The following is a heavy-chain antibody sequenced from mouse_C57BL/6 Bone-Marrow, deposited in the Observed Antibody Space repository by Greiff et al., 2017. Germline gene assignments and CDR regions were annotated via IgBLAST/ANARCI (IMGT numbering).Heavy chain of an antibody. Sequence: QVQLQQPGAELARPGASVKLSCKASGYTFTSYGISWVKQRTGQGLEWIGEIYPRSGNTYYNQKFKGKATLTADKSSSTAYMELRCLPSEDSAVYFCASSPLSCFDYWGQGTALTVSS. CDR2: IYPRSGNT. D-gene: IGHD1-1*01. CDR3: ASSPLSCFDY. J-gene: IGHJ2*01. V-gene: IGHV1-81*01. CDR1: GYTFTSYG.